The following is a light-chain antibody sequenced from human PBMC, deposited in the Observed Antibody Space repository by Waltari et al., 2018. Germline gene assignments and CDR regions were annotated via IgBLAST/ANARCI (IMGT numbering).Light chain of an antibody. CDR3: AAWDDSLNGQNV. J-gene: IGLJ1*01. Sequence: QSVLTQPPSASGTPGQRVTISCSGTSSNIGSKSVNWYQQLPGTAPKLLIYSNDQRPSGVPYRFSVSKSGTSASLAISGLQSEDEAVYYCAAWDDSLNGQNVFGTGTKVTVL. CDR1: SSNIGSKS. CDR2: SND. V-gene: IGLV1-44*01.